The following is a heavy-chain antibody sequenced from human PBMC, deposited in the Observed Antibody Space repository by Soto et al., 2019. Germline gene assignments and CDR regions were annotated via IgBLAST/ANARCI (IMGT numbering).Heavy chain of an antibody. D-gene: IGHD2-15*01. J-gene: IGHJ4*02. V-gene: IGHV3-73*02. CDR2: IGNKANSYAT. CDR1: GFTFSGSA. Sequence: EVHLVESGGGLVQPGGSLKLSCAASGFTFSGSAMHWVRQASGKGLEWVGRIGNKANSYATAYGASVKGRFTISRDDSNNTAYLQMNRLKTEDTAIYYCTSHSPEDMIRKWGQGTLVTVSS. CDR3: TSHSPEDMIRK.